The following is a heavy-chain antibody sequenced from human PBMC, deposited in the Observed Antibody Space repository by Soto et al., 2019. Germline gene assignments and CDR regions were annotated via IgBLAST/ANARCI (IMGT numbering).Heavy chain of an antibody. CDR3: ARDPYFYDSSGYQSHDAFDI. J-gene: IGHJ3*02. V-gene: IGHV1-18*04. CDR2: ISAYNGNT. CDR1: GYTFTSYG. Sequence: VSVKVSCKASGYTFTSYGISWVRQAPGQGLEGMGWISAYNGNTNHAQKLQRRVTMITDTSTSTAYMELRSLRSDDTAVYYCARDPYFYDSSGYQSHDAFDIWGQGTIVTVSS. D-gene: IGHD3-22*01.